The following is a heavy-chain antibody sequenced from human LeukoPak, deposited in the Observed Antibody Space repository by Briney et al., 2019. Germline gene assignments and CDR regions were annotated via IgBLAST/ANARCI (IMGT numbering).Heavy chain of an antibody. D-gene: IGHD3-22*01. V-gene: IGHV4-34*01. J-gene: IGHJ4*02. CDR3: ARLDMGYSSSSGAHPYDSSGYYYFDY. CDR2: IYYSGST. Sequence: SETLSLTCAVYGGSFSGYYWSWIRQPPGKGLEWIGSIYYSGSTYYNPSLKSRVTISVDTSKNQFSLKLSSVTAADTAVYYCARLDMGYSSSSGAHPYDSSGYYYFDYWGQGTLVTVSS. CDR1: GGSFSGYY.